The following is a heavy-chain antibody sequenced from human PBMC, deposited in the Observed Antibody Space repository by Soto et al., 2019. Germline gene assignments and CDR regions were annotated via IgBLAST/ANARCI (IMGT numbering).Heavy chain of an antibody. Sequence: GGSLRLSCAASGFTFSNAWMSWVRQAQGKGLEWVGRIKSKTDGGTTDYAAPVKGRFTISRDDSKNTLYLQMNSLKTEAAAVYYCTTRFSDSGSYYDYWGQGTLVTVSS. CDR2: IKSKTDGGTT. CDR3: TTRFSDSGSYYDY. D-gene: IGHD1-26*01. J-gene: IGHJ4*02. V-gene: IGHV3-15*01. CDR1: GFTFSNAW.